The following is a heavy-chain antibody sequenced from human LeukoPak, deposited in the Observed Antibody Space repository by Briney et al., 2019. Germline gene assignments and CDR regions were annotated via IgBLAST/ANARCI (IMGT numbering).Heavy chain of an antibody. Sequence: GGSLRLSCAASGFTFSSYAMSWVLQAPGKGLEWVSAISGSGGSTYYADSVKGRFTISRDNSKNTLYLQMNSLRAEDTAVYYCAKETPWGALWSGYGAGTADWGQGTLVTVSS. V-gene: IGHV3-23*01. CDR1: GFTFSSYA. J-gene: IGHJ4*02. CDR3: AKETPWGALWSGYGAGTAD. D-gene: IGHD3-3*01. CDR2: ISGSGGST.